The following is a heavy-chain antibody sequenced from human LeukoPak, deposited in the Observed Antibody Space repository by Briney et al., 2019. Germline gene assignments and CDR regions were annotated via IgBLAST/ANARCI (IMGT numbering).Heavy chain of an antibody. J-gene: IGHJ5*02. CDR2: IYTSGST. CDR1: GGSISRYY. CDR3: ARESRRRFLEWLHWFDP. Sequence: PSETLSLTCTVSGGSISRYYWSWIRQPAGKGLEWIGRIYTSGSTNYNPSLKSRVTMSVDTSKNQFSLKLSSVTAADTAVYYCARESRRRFLEWLHWFDPWGQGTLVTVSS. V-gene: IGHV4-4*07. D-gene: IGHD3-3*01.